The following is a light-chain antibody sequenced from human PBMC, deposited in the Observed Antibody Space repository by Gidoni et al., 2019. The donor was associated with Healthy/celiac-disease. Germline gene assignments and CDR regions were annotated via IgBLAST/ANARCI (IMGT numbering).Light chain of an antibody. CDR3: QQYDTLPQT. CDR2: DAS. CDR1: QDTSNY. Sequence: DIQMTQSPSSRAAAAGARVTITCQASQDTSNYLNGYQQKPGKAPKLLGHDASNLETGVPSRFSGSGSGTDFTFTISSLQPEDIATYYCQQYDTLPQTFGGGTKVEIK. J-gene: IGKJ4*01. V-gene: IGKV1-33*01.